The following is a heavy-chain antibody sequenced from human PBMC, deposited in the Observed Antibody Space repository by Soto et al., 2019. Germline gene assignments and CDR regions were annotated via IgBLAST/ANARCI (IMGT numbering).Heavy chain of an antibody. Sequence: WGSLRLSCAASGFTFSSYATSWVRQAPGKGLEWVSAISGSGGSTYYADSVKGRFTISRDNSKNTLYLQMNSLRAEDTAVYYCAKDVNYYDRPFDPWGQGTLVTVSS. CDR2: ISGSGGST. CDR3: AKDVNYYDRPFDP. J-gene: IGHJ5*02. CDR1: GFTFSSYA. D-gene: IGHD3-22*01. V-gene: IGHV3-23*01.